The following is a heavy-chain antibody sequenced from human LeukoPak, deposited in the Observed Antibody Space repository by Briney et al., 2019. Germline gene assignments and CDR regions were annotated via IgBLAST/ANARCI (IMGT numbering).Heavy chain of an antibody. CDR3: ARRSSSYYSGGSCYLCYFDY. V-gene: IGHV4-39*01. J-gene: IGHJ4*02. CDR2: VYYNGNT. Sequence: PSETLSLTCNVSGGSIKSISYYWGWVHQPPGKGLEGIGSVYYNGNTYYSPSLKSRLTISLDTSKNQFSLKLSSVTAADTAVYYCARRSSSYYSGGSCYLCYFDYWGQGTLVTVSS. D-gene: IGHD2-15*01. CDR1: GGSIKSISYY.